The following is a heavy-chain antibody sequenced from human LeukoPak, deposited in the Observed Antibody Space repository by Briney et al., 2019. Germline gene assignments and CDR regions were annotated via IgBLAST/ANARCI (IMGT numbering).Heavy chain of an antibody. J-gene: IGHJ4*02. CDR2: IYYSGST. V-gene: IGHV4-59*08. CDR1: GGSISSYY. Sequence: SETLSLTCTVSGGSISSYYWSWIRQPPGKGLEWIGYIYYSGSTNYNPSLKSRVTISVDTSKNQFSLKLSSVTAADTAVYYCARHYSYYDSSGFDYWGQGTLVTVSS. D-gene: IGHD3-22*01. CDR3: ARHYSYYDSSGFDY.